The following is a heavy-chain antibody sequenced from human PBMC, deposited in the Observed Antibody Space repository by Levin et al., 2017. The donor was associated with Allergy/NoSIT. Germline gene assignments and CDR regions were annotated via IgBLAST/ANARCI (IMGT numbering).Heavy chain of an antibody. Sequence: AGGSLRLSCQGSGYSFTSYWIGWVRQMPGKGLEWMGIIYPGDSDTRYSPSFQGQVTISADKSISTAYLQWSSLNASDTAIYYCARRGTRDYYYYMDVWGKGTTVTVSS. CDR2: IYPGDSDT. V-gene: IGHV5-51*01. CDR3: ARRGTRDYYYYMDV. CDR1: GYSFTSYW. J-gene: IGHJ6*03. D-gene: IGHD1-1*01.